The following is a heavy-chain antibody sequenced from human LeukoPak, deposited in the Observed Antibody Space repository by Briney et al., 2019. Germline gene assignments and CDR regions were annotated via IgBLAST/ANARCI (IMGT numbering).Heavy chain of an antibody. D-gene: IGHD6-13*01. CDR2: INRSGST. CDR3: ASLTPQQLNY. CDR1: GGSISSGTYY. J-gene: IGHJ4*02. V-gene: IGHV4-39*07. Sequence: SETLSLTCTVSGGSISSGTYYWSWIRQPPGKGLEWIGEINRSGSTNYNPSLKSRVTISVDTSKNQFSLKLSSVTAADTAVYYCASLTPQQLNYWGQGTLVTVSS.